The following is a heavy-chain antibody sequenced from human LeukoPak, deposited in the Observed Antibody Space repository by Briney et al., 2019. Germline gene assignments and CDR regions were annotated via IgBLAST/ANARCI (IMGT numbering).Heavy chain of an antibody. V-gene: IGHV5-51*01. J-gene: IGHJ4*02. CDR3: ARHLATAKWSGFDY. CDR1: GYTFRNYW. Sequence: GESLKISCKGSGYTFRNYWIGWVRQMPGKGLEWMAIIHPGDSQTAYSPSFRGQVTISADESISTTYLQWSSLKASDAAMYYCARHLATAKWSGFDYWGKGTLVSVSS. D-gene: IGHD2-15*01. CDR2: IHPGDSQT.